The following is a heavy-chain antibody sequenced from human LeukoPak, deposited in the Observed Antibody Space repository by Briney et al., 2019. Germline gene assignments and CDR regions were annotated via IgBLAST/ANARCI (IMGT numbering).Heavy chain of an antibody. D-gene: IGHD3-10*01. CDR2: IIPIFGTA. CDR3: VSSTSGSYFMSGMDV. V-gene: IGHV1-69*13. CDR1: GGTFSSYA. J-gene: IGHJ6*02. Sequence: ASVKVSCKASGGTFSSYAISWVRQAPGQGLEWMGGIIPIFGTANYAQKFQGRVTITADESTSTAYMELSSLRSEDTAVYYCVSSTSGSYFMSGMDVWGQGTTVTVS.